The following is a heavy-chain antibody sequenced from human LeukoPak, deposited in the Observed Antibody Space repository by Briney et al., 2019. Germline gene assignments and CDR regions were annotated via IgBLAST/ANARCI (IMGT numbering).Heavy chain of an antibody. D-gene: IGHD5-12*01. CDR3: ARRGSGYGHFDY. Sequence: GGSLRLSCAASGFTFSSYSMNWVRQAPGKGLKWVSYISSSSSTIHYADSVKGRFTISRDNAKNSLYLQMNSLRVEDTAVYYCARRGSGYGHFDYWGQGTLVTVSS. V-gene: IGHV3-48*01. J-gene: IGHJ4*02. CDR1: GFTFSSYS. CDR2: ISSSSSTI.